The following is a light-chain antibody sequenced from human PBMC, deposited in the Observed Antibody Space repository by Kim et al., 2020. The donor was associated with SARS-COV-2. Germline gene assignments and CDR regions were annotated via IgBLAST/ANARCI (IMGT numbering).Light chain of an antibody. Sequence: QSALTQPASVSGSPGQSITISCTGASSDVGSHNHVSWYQQHPGKAPKLMIYNVSNRPSGISNRFSGSKSGNTASLTMSGLQAEDEADYYCSSYTSNNTLVFGTGTKVTVL. CDR2: NVS. V-gene: IGLV2-14*03. CDR1: SSDVGSHNH. J-gene: IGLJ1*01. CDR3: SSYTSNNTLV.